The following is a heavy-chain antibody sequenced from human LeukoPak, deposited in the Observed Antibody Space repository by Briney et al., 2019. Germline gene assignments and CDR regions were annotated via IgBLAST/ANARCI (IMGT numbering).Heavy chain of an antibody. CDR1: GYTFTSYG. D-gene: IGHD1-26*01. CDR3: ARDRLSGSYYPQGDY. Sequence: GASVNVSCKASGYTFTSYGFIWVRQAPGQGLEWMGWLSAYNGNTNYAQNFQGRVTMTTDTPTSIAYMELGSLRSDDTAVYYCARDRLSGSYYPQGDYWGQGTLVTVSS. CDR2: LSAYNGNT. J-gene: IGHJ4*02. V-gene: IGHV1-18*01.